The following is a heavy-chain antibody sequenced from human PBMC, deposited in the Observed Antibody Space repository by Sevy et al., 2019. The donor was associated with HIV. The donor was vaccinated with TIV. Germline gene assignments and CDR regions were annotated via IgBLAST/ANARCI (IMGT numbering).Heavy chain of an antibody. CDR2: ISYDGNTR. V-gene: IGHV3-30-3*01. Sequence: QLGGSLRLSCAASGLTFSSHAMHWVRQAPGKGLEWVAVISYDGNTRYYGDSVKGRFTISRDDSKNTLYLQMNSLRAEDTAVYYCARDLGYESSGYLPFFDPRGQSTLVTVSS. J-gene: IGHJ5*02. D-gene: IGHD3-22*01. CDR1: GLTFSSHA. CDR3: ARDLGYESSGYLPFFDP.